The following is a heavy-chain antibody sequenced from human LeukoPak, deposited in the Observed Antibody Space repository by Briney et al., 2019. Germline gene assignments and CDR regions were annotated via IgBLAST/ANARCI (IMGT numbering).Heavy chain of an antibody. J-gene: IGHJ4*02. CDR3: ARVGCSSSSCYLCDY. V-gene: IGHV3-21*01. CDR2: ISSSSSYI. Sequence: GGSLRLSCAASGFTFSIYGIHWVRQAPGKGLEWVSSISSSSSYIYYADSVKGRFTTSRDNAKNSLYLQMNSLRAEDTAVYYCARVGCSSSSCYLCDYWGQGTLVTVSS. D-gene: IGHD2-2*01. CDR1: GFTFSIYG.